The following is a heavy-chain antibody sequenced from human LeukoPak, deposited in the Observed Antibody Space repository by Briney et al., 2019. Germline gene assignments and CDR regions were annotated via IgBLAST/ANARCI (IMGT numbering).Heavy chain of an antibody. V-gene: IGHV4-59*08. D-gene: IGHD6-19*01. J-gene: IGHJ4*02. CDR1: GGSISSYY. CDR3: ARLQSSGWYDN. Sequence: PSETLSLTCTVSGGSISSYYWSWIRQPPGKGLEWIGYIYYSGSTNYNPSLKSRVTVSVDTSNNQFSLKLSSVTAADTAVYYCARLQSSGWYDNWGQGTLVTVSS. CDR2: IYYSGST.